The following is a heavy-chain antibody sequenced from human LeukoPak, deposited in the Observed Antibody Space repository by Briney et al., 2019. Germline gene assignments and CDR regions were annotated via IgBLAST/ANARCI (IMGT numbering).Heavy chain of an antibody. V-gene: IGHV3-30*18. J-gene: IGHJ4*02. Sequence: GGSLRLSCAASGFTFSSYGMHWVRQAPGKGLEWVAVISYDGSNKYYADSVKGRFTISRDNSKNTLYLQMNSLRAEDTAIYYCVKGKKWELPLNYWGQGTLVTVSS. CDR2: ISYDGSNK. CDR3: VKGKKWELPLNY. CDR1: GFTFSSYG. D-gene: IGHD1-26*01.